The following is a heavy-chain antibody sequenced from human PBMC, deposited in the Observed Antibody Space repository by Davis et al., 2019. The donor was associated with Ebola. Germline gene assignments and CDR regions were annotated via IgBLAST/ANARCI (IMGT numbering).Heavy chain of an antibody. D-gene: IGHD6-13*01. CDR1: GYTFTGYY. Sequence: ASVKVSCKASGYTFTGYYIHWVRQAPGQGLEWMGWINPNSGGTNYAQKYQGRVTMTRDTSITTAYMELSRLTSDDTAVYYCARDLEGRDGSSWSYYYYYMDVWGKGTTVTVSS. CDR3: ARDLEGRDGSSWSYYYYYMDV. V-gene: IGHV1-2*02. CDR2: INPNSGGT. J-gene: IGHJ6*03.